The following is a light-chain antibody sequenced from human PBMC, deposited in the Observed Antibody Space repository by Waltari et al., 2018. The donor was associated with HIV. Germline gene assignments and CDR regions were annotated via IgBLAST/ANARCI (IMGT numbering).Light chain of an antibody. Sequence: QSALTQPPSASGSPGQSVTLSCTGTTSDVGGYRYVPWYQPHPGKAPKLIIYDVSKRPSGVPDRFSGSKSGNTASLTVSGLQADDEADYYCKSYAGSNNPYVFGTGTKVTVL. V-gene: IGLV2-8*01. CDR1: TSDVGGYRY. J-gene: IGLJ1*01. CDR3: KSYAGSNNPYV. CDR2: DVS.